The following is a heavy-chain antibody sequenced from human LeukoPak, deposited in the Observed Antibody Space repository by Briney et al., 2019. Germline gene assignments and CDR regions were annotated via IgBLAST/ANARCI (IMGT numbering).Heavy chain of an antibody. D-gene: IGHD6-13*01. CDR2: INHSGST. Sequence: SETLSLTCAVYGGSFSGYYWSWIRQPPGKGLEWIGEINHSGSTNYNPSLKSRVTISVSTSKNQFSLKRSSVTAADTAVYYCARGRYSSSWSAKFDYWGQGTLVTVSS. J-gene: IGHJ4*02. CDR1: GGSFSGYY. CDR3: ARGRYSSSWSAKFDY. V-gene: IGHV4-34*01.